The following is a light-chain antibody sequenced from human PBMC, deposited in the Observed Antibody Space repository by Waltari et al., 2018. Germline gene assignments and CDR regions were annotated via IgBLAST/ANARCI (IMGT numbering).Light chain of an antibody. Sequence: QSALTQPASVSGSPGQSITISCTGTSSDVGGYSYVSWYQQHPGKAPKLMIYDGSNRPSGVSNRFSGSKSGNTASLTISGLQAEDEADYYCSSYTTSTTVVFGGGTKVTVL. J-gene: IGLJ2*01. CDR3: SSYTTSTTVV. CDR1: SSDVGGYSY. V-gene: IGLV2-14*01. CDR2: DGS.